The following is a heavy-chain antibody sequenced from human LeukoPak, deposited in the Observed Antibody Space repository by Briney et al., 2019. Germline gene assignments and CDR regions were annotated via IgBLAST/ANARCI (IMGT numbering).Heavy chain of an antibody. CDR3: WRDLGEKQLEFDL. V-gene: IGHV1-18*01. J-gene: IGHJ4*02. D-gene: IGHD6-13*01. CDR2: ISAYNGNT. CDR1: GYTFTSYG. Sequence: ASVKVSCKASGYTFTSYGISWVRQAPGQGLEWMGWISAYNGNTNYAQKLQGRVTMTTDTSTSTAYMDLRSLRSDDPAVSYCWRDLGEKQLEFDLWGRGTLVTVSS.